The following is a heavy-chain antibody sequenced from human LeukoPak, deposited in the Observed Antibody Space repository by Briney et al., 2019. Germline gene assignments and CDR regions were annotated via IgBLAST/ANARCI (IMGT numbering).Heavy chain of an antibody. CDR3: AREPFSGSPLDY. V-gene: IGHV4-59*01. CDR2: IYYSGST. CDR1: GFTFSSYA. Sequence: GSLRLSCAASGFTFSSYAMHWVRQPPGKGLEWIGYIYYSGSTNYNPSLKSRVTISVDTSKNQFSLKLSSVTAADTAVYYCAREPFSGSPLDYWGQGTLVTVSS. D-gene: IGHD1-26*01. J-gene: IGHJ4*02.